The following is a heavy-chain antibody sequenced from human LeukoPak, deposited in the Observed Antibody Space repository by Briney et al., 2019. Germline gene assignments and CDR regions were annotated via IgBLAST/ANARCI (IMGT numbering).Heavy chain of an antibody. CDR1: GYSFANYW. D-gene: IGHD5-18*01. V-gene: IGHV5-51*01. CDR2: IYPGDSDT. Sequence: GESLKISCKASGYSFANYWIGWVRQMPGKGLEWMGTIYPGDSDTRYSPSFQGQVTISADKSISTAYLQWSSLKASDTAMYYCARRGYNYGIDYWGQGTLVTVSS. J-gene: IGHJ4*02. CDR3: ARRGYNYGIDY.